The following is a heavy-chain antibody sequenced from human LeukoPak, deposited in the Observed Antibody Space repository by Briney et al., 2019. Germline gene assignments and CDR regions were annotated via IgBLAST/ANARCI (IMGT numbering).Heavy chain of an antibody. CDR2: IRYDGSNK. V-gene: IGHV3-30*02. CDR1: GFTFSSYG. CDR3: AKETNYDTRDYYFDY. Sequence: PGGSLRLSCAASGFTFSSYGMHWVRQAPGKGLEWVAFIRYDGSNKYYADSVKGRFTISRDNSKNTLYLQMNSLRAEDTAVYYCAKETNYDTRDYYFDYWGQGTLVTVSS. D-gene: IGHD3-22*01. J-gene: IGHJ4*02.